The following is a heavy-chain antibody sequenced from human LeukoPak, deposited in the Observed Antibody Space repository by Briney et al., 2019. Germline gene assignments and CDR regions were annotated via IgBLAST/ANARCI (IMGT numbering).Heavy chain of an antibody. V-gene: IGHV4-39*01. D-gene: IGHD3-10*01. CDR2: IHYNRGT. J-gene: IGHJ4*02. Sequence: SETLSLTCTVFGDSISSNIYFWAWVRQPPGKGLELIGNIHYNRGTFYNPSLRSRVTMSLDTSNNQFSLNLRSVTAADTAVYYCLRSHGVFWGQGILVTVSS. CDR1: GDSISSNIYF. CDR3: LRSHGVF.